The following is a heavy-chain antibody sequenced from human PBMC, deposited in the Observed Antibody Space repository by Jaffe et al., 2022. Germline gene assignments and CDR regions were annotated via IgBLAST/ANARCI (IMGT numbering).Heavy chain of an antibody. D-gene: IGHD2-15*01. CDR3: ARPFPFGYCSGGSCYDAFDI. CDR2: IYHSGST. J-gene: IGHJ3*02. Sequence: QVQLQESGPGLVKPSETLSLTCAVSGYSISSGYYWGWIRQPPGKGLEWIGSIYHSGSTYYNPSLKSRVTISVDTSKNQFSLKLSSVTAADTAVYYCARPFPFGYCSGGSCYDAFDIWGQGTMVTVSS. V-gene: IGHV4-38-2*01. CDR1: GYSISSGYY.